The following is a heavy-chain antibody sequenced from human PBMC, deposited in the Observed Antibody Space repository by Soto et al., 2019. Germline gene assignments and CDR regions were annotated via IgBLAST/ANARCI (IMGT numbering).Heavy chain of an antibody. CDR3: ARVPGIAAAGISFDC. D-gene: IGHD6-13*01. V-gene: IGHV3-66*01. Sequence: GGSLRLSCAASGITFSNYALSWVRQAPGKGLEWVSFIYGGGSPYYADSVKGRFTISRDSSKNTLYLQMNSLRAEDTAAYYCARVPGIAAAGISFDCWGQGTLVTVSS. CDR2: IYGGGSP. CDR1: GITFSNYA. J-gene: IGHJ4*02.